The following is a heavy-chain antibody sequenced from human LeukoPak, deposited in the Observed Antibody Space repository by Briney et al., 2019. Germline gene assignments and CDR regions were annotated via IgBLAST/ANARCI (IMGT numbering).Heavy chain of an antibody. Sequence: GESLKISCKGSGYSFTSYWIGWVRQMPGKGLEWMGIIYPGDSDTRYSPSFQGQVTISADKSISTAYLQWSSLKASDTAMYYCARLNWNDTDYYGMDVWGQGTTVTVSS. D-gene: IGHD1-20*01. CDR3: ARLNWNDTDYYGMDV. J-gene: IGHJ6*02. CDR1: GYSFTSYW. V-gene: IGHV5-51*01. CDR2: IYPGDSDT.